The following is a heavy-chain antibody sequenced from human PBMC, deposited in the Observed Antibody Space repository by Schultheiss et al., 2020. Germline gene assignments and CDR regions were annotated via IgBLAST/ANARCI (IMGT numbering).Heavy chain of an antibody. D-gene: IGHD3-3*01. CDR3: ARGGPYYDFWSGYLYYYGMDV. J-gene: IGHJ6*02. CDR1: GFTFSSYG. Sequence: GGSLRLSCAASGFTFSSYGMHWVRQAPGKGLEWVANIKQDGSEKYYVDSVKGRFTISRDNAKNSLYLQMNSLRAEDTAVYYCARGGPYYDFWSGYLYYYGMDVWGQGTTVTVSS. CDR2: IKQDGSEK. V-gene: IGHV3-7*03.